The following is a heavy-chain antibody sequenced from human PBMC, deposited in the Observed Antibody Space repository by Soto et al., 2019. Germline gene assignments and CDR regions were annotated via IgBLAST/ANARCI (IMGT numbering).Heavy chain of an antibody. D-gene: IGHD3-10*01. CDR3: AKDPQYSYYYGSGIYNWFDP. CDR2: ISGSGGST. CDR1: GFTFSSYA. V-gene: IGHV3-23*01. J-gene: IGHJ5*02. Sequence: GGSLRLPCAASGFTFSSYAMSWVRQAPGKGLEWVSAISGSGGSTYYADSVKGRFTISRDNSKNTLYLQMNSLRAEDTAVYYCAKDPQYSYYYGSGIYNWFDPWGQGTLVTVSS.